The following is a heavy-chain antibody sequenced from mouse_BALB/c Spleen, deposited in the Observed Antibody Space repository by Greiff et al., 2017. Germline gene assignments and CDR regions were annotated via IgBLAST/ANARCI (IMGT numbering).Heavy chain of an antibody. J-gene: IGHJ1*01. D-gene: IGHD2-3*01. CDR1: GFTFSSYT. CDR2: ISNGGGST. CDR3: ARHPDGYYWYCDF. Sequence: EVKLVESGGGLVQPGGSLKLSCAASGFTFSSYTMPWVRQTPEKRLEWVAYISNGGGSTYYPDTVKGRITIARDNAKNTLYLQMSSLKSEDTAMYYCARHPDGYYWYCDFWGAGTTVTVSS. V-gene: IGHV5-12-2*01.